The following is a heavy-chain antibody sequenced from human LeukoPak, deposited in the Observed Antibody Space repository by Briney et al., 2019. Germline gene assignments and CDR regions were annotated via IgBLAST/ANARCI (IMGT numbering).Heavy chain of an antibody. D-gene: IGHD6-6*01. J-gene: IGHJ6*02. CDR1: GFTFSSYA. CDR3: AKVSSSDYYYGMDV. CDR2: ISGSGGST. Sequence: AGASLRLSCAASGFTFSSYAMSWVRQAPGKRLEWVSAISGSGGSTYYADSVKGRFAISRDNSKNTLYLQMNILRAEDTAVYYCAKVSSSDYYYGMDVWGQGTTVTVSS. V-gene: IGHV3-23*01.